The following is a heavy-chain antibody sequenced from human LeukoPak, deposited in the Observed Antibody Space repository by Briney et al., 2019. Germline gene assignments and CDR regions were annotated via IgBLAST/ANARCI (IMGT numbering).Heavy chain of an antibody. CDR2: INTNTGYP. D-gene: IGHD3-16*01. CDR3: ARGGGESAYLFDY. Sequence: ASVKVSCKASGYTFTNYAMNWVRQAPGQGLEWMGWINTNTGYPTFAQGFTGQFVFSLDTSVSTAYLQISSLKAEDTAVYYCARGGGESAYLFDYWGQGTLVTVSS. CDR1: GYTFTNYA. V-gene: IGHV7-4-1*02. J-gene: IGHJ4*02.